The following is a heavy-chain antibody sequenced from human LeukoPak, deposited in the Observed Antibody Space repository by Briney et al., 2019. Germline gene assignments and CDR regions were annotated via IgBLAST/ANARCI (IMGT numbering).Heavy chain of an antibody. CDR1: GYTFISYG. J-gene: IGHJ6*03. V-gene: IGHV1-18*01. Sequence: ASVKISCKASGYTFISYGITWVRQAPGQGLEWMGWISPYTTKTNYAQSLQGRVTMTTDTSTSTAYMELRSLRSDDTTVYYCAREGGVGPTAPPDYYSYQMDVWGKGTTVTVSS. D-gene: IGHD1-26*01. CDR3: AREGGVGPTAPPDYYSYQMDV. CDR2: ISPYTTKT.